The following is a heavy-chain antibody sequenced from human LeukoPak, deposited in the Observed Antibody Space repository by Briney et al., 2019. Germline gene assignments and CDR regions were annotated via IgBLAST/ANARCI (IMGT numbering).Heavy chain of an antibody. D-gene: IGHD1/OR15-1a*01. V-gene: IGHV3-48*01. J-gene: IGHJ6*03. CDR3: ARETTSFYYMDV. CDR2: ITSSSSTI. CDR1: AFSFSAYN. Sequence: AGSLRLSRAASAFSFSAYNMNWVRQAPGKGLEWVSYITSSSSTIYYADSVEGRFTISRDNAKNSLYLQMNSLRAEDTAVYYCARETTSFYYMDVWGKGTTVTVSS.